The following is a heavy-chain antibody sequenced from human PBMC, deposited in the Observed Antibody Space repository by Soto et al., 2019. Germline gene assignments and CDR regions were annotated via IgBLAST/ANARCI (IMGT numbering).Heavy chain of an antibody. Sequence: GASVKVSCKASGGTFSSYTISWVRQAPGQGLEWMGRIIPILGIANYAQKFKGRVTITADKSTSTAYMELSSLRSEDTAVYYCARDHKRVLRFLEWPRGNWFDPWGQGTLVTVSS. CDR1: GGTFSSYT. CDR2: IIPILGIA. V-gene: IGHV1-69*04. CDR3: ARDHKRVLRFLEWPRGNWFDP. J-gene: IGHJ5*02. D-gene: IGHD3-3*01.